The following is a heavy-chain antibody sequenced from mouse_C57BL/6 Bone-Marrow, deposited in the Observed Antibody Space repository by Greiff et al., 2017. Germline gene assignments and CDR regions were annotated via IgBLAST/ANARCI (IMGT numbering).Heavy chain of an antibody. Sequence: VQLQQPGAELVMPGASVKLSCKASGYTFTSYWMHWVKQRPGQGLEWIGEIDPSDSYTNYNQKFKGKSTLTVDKSSSTAYMQLSSLTSEDSAVYYCARSLISYYGSSYDYWGQGTTLTVSS. CDR3: ARSLISYYGSSYDY. D-gene: IGHD1-1*01. CDR2: IDPSDSYT. V-gene: IGHV1-69*01. CDR1: GYTFTSYW. J-gene: IGHJ2*01.